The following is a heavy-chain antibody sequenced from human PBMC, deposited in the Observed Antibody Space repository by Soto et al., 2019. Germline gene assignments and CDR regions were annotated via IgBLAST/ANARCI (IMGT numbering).Heavy chain of an antibody. CDR2: IRSKAYGGTT. Sequence: QPGGSLRLSCTASGFTFGDYAMSWFRQAPGKGLEWVGFIRSKAYGGTTEYAASVKGRFTISRDDSKSIAYLQMNSLKTEDTAVYYCTRGGSGSSPGYAYWGQGTLVTVSS. V-gene: IGHV3-49*03. CDR1: GFTFGDYA. J-gene: IGHJ4*02. CDR3: TRGGSGSSPGYAY. D-gene: IGHD3-10*01.